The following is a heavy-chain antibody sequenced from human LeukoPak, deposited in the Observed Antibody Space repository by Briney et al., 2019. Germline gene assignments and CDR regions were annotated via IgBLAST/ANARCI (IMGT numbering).Heavy chain of an antibody. Sequence: GGSLRLSCTVSGFTVSSNSMSWVRQAPGKGLEWVSFIYSGTTHYSDSVKGRFTISRDNSKNTLYLQMNSLRAEDTAVYYCAGSEQWLAPYYFDYWGQGTLVTVSS. J-gene: IGHJ4*02. CDR2: IYSGTT. D-gene: IGHD6-19*01. V-gene: IGHV3-53*01. CDR3: AGSEQWLAPYYFDY. CDR1: GFTVSSNS.